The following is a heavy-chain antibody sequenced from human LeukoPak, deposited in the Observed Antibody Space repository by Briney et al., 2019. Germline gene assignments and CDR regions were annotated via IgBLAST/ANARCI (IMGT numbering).Heavy chain of an antibody. CDR3: ARVGVTAIYYFDY. J-gene: IGHJ4*02. D-gene: IGHD2-21*02. CDR2: INHSGST. CDR1: GGSFSGYY. V-gene: IGHV4-34*01. Sequence: NPSETLSLTCAVYGGSFSGYYWSWIRQPPGKGLEWIGEINHSGSTNYNPSLKSRVTISVDTSKNQFSLKLSSVTAADTAVYYCARVGVTAIYYFDYWGQGTLVTVSS.